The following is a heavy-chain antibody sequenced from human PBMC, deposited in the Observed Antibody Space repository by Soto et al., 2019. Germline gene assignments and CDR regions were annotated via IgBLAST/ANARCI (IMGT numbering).Heavy chain of an antibody. CDR3: ARDQPDSSGHDHDGY. CDR1: GFTFNTYA. J-gene: IGHJ4*02. Sequence: GGSLRLSCAASGFTFNTYAVTWVRQAPGKGLEWVSITRGSGGATDYADSVKGRFAISSDNSKNTLYLQMNSLRAEDTAVYYCARDQPDSSGHDHDGYWGQGTLVTVSS. CDR2: TRGSGGAT. D-gene: IGHD3-22*01. V-gene: IGHV3-23*01.